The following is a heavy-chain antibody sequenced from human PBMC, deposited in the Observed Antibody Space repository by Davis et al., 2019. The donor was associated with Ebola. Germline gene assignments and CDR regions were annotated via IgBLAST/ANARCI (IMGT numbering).Heavy chain of an antibody. J-gene: IGHJ4*02. Sequence: AASVKVSCKASGYTFTGYFIHWVRQAPGQGLEWMGRINPNSGATNYAQKFQGRVTMTRDTSISIAYMELSRLTSDDTAVFYCARGPYSGRYSNYWGQGTLVTVSS. CDR1: GYTFTGYF. CDR2: INPNSGAT. D-gene: IGHD1-26*01. V-gene: IGHV1-2*06. CDR3: ARGPYSGRYSNY.